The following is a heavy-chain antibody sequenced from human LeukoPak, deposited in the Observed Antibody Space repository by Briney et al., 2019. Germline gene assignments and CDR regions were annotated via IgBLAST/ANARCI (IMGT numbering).Heavy chain of an antibody. CDR1: GFTFSSYA. V-gene: IGHV3-30-3*01. CDR2: ISYDGSNK. CDR3: ANTRGVNSFDY. Sequence: QSGGSLRLSCAASGFTFSSYAMHWVRQAPGKGLEWVAVISYDGSNKYYADSVKGRFTISRDNSKNTLYLQMNSLRVDDTAVYYCANTRGVNSFDYWGQGTLVTVSS. J-gene: IGHJ4*02. D-gene: IGHD3-10*01.